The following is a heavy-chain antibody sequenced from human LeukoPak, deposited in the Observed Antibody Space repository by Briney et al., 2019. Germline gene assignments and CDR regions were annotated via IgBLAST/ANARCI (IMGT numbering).Heavy chain of an antibody. V-gene: IGHV6-1*01. CDR3: AREGWFGEPPSHWFDP. CDR1: GDSVSSKSAT. Sequence: SQTLSLTCAISGDSVSSKSATWNWIRQSPSRGLEWLGRTYYVSKWFNDYAVSVKSRITITPDTSKNQFSLQLTSVTPEDTAVYYCAREGWFGEPPSHWFDPWGQGTLVTVCS. D-gene: IGHD3-10*01. J-gene: IGHJ5*02. CDR2: TYYVSKWFN.